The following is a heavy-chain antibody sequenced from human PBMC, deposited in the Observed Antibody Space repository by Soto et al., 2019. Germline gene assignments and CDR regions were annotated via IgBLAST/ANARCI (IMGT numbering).Heavy chain of an antibody. CDR2: IYYSGST. D-gene: IGHD4-17*01. J-gene: IGHJ4*02. Sequence: PSETLSLTCTVSGGSISSGGYYWSWIRQHPGKGLEWIGYIYYSGSTYYNPSLKSRVTISVDTSKNQFSLKLSSVTAADTAVYYCARVDYGGSPPYFDYWGQGTLVTVSS. CDR1: GGSISSGGYY. V-gene: IGHV4-31*03. CDR3: ARVDYGGSPPYFDY.